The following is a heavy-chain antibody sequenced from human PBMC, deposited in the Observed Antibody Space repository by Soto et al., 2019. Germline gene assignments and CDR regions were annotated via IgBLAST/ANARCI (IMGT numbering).Heavy chain of an antibody. D-gene: IGHD3-3*01. CDR2: INPSGGNA. Sequence: ASVKVSCKASGYSFITYYMHWVRQAPGQGLEWMAIINPSGGNANYAQKFQGRVTMTRDTSISTAFMELSSLRSEDTAVYYCARHRRITIFGVVNRYYFDYWGQGTLVTVSS. CDR1: GYSFITYY. J-gene: IGHJ4*02. V-gene: IGHV1-46*01. CDR3: ARHRRITIFGVVNRYYFDY.